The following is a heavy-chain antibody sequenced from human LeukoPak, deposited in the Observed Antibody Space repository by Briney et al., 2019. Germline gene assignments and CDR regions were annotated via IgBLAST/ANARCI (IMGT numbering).Heavy chain of an antibody. CDR3: ARARTAQYNWFDP. Sequence: GGSLRLSCAASGFTFSSYSMNWARQAPGKGLEWVSYISSSSSIIYYADSVKGRFTISRDNAKNSLYLQMNSLRAEDTAVYYCARARTAQYNWFDPWGQGTLVTVSS. D-gene: IGHD4-17*01. J-gene: IGHJ5*02. V-gene: IGHV3-48*01. CDR2: ISSSSSII. CDR1: GFTFSSYS.